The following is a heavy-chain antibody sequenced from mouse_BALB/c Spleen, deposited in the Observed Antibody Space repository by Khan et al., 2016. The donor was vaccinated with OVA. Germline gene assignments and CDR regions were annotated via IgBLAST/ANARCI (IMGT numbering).Heavy chain of an antibody. CDR1: GYTFTSYW. Sequence: QVQLQQSGAELAKPGASVKMSCKASGYTFTSYWMHWIKQRPGQGLEWIGYINPTSGYTDYNQKFKDKATLTADKSSSTAYMTLSSLTSDDSAVYYCARDRIDYWGQGTALTISS. CDR3: ARDRIDY. J-gene: IGHJ2*01. CDR2: INPTSGYT. V-gene: IGHV1-7*01.